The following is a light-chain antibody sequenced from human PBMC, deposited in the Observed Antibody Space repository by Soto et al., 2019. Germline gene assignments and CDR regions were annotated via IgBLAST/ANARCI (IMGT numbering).Light chain of an antibody. J-gene: IGKJ1*01. CDR3: QQYNTGT. CDR2: DVS. V-gene: IGKV1-5*01. Sequence: DIQMTQSPSTLAASVLDGVTVTCRARQSISGWVAWYQKNPGKAPKLLIYDVSSLESGVPSRFSGSGSGTEFTLTISSLQPDDFATYYCQQYNTGTFGQGTKVDIK. CDR1: QSISGW.